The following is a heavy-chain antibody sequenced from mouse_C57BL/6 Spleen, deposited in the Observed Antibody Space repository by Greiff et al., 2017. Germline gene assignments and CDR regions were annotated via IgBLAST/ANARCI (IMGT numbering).Heavy chain of an antibody. CDR1: GFTFSNYW. V-gene: IGHV6-3*01. J-gene: IGHJ2*01. CDR3: TRDYYGSSLDY. CDR2: IRFKSDNYAT. D-gene: IGHD1-1*01. Sequence: EVKLLESGGGLVQPGGSMKLSCVASGFTFSNYWMHWVRQSPEQGLEWVAQIRFKSDNYATNYADSVKGRFTVSRDESKSSVYLQMNNLSAEDTGIYYCTRDYYGSSLDYWGQGTTLTVSS.